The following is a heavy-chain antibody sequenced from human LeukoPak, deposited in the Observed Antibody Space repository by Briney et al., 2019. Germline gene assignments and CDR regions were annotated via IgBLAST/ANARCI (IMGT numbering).Heavy chain of an antibody. D-gene: IGHD3-22*01. V-gene: IGHV1-3*01. CDR1: GYTFTSYA. Sequence: ASVKVSCKASGYTFTSYAMHWVRQAPGQRLEWMGWINAGNGNTKYSQKFQGRVTITTDESTSTAYMELSSLRSEDTAVYYCARDRGNFGYYDSSGTNGGQLDYWGQGTLVTVSS. CDR3: ARDRGNFGYYDSSGTNGGQLDY. J-gene: IGHJ4*02. CDR2: INAGNGNT.